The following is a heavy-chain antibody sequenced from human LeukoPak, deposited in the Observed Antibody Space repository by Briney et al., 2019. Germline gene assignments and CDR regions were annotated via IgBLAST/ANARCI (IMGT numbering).Heavy chain of an antibody. V-gene: IGHV3-11*04. CDR2: ISSTGSAI. Sequence: GGSLRLSCAASGFTFSDYYMSWIRQAPGRGLEWVSYISSTGSAIYYADSVEGRFTISRDNAKNSLYLQMNSLRAEDTAVYYCARDQGAYDILTDYPDYWGQGTLVTVSS. D-gene: IGHD3-9*01. CDR1: GFTFSDYY. J-gene: IGHJ4*02. CDR3: ARDQGAYDILTDYPDY.